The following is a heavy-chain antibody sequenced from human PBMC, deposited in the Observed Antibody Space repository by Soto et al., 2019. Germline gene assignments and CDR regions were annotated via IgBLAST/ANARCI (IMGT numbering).Heavy chain of an antibody. Sequence: QVQLVQSGAEVNKPGSSVKVSCKASGGTFSSYAISWVRQAPGQGLECMGGNIPVFGTANYAQKSQGRVTINADESTSTVYMELSSLSAEDTAVYYCARGWNDFPHWGQGTLVTVSS. D-gene: IGHD1-1*01. CDR3: ARGWNDFPH. CDR1: GGTFSSYA. CDR2: NIPVFGTA. V-gene: IGHV1-69*01. J-gene: IGHJ1*01.